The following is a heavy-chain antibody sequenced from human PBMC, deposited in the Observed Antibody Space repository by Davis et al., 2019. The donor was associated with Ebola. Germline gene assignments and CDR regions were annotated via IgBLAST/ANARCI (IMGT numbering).Heavy chain of an antibody. V-gene: IGHV4-59*01. J-gene: IGHJ6*04. CDR2: VYHLGVN. CDR1: GGSTSTYY. CDR3: ARVVGTPTGTLNGYYGLDV. Sequence: SDTLTPTCTVPGGSTSTYYWSWIRQPPGKGLEWIGYVYHLGVNIYNPSLKSRVSISVDTSKNKISLQLDAVTAADTAVYYCARVVGTPTGTLNGYYGLDVWGRGTTVTVSS. D-gene: IGHD1-1*01.